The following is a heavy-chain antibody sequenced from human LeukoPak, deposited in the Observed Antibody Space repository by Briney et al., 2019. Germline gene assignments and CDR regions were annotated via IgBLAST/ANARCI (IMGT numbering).Heavy chain of an antibody. CDR1: GFTFSDSY. J-gene: IGHJ6*03. D-gene: IGHD2-2*01. CDR2: ISSSGSII. Sequence: GGSLRLSCAASGFTFSDSYMSWIRQAPGKGLEWVSYISSSGSIIYYTDSVKGRFTISRDNAKNSLYLQMNSLRAEDTAVYYCARTPFNIVVVPAAIEVQSNFYMDVWGKGTTVTISS. CDR3: ARTPFNIVVVPAAIEVQSNFYMDV. V-gene: IGHV3-11*01.